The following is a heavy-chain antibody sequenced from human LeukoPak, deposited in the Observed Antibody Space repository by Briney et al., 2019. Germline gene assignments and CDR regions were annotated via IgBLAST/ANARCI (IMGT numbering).Heavy chain of an antibody. V-gene: IGHV4-61*02. D-gene: IGHD6-19*01. CDR2: AYDSGSS. CDR1: GDSLSAGNYF. J-gene: IGHJ4*02. Sequence: PSEPLSLTCTLSGDSLSAGNYFWSWIRQPAGKGLEWVGRAYDSGSSWHRTPLKERVTRSIDTSKDQSSLSLESVTAADTALYFGGKIVGSEGSRSGWYDFWGPGILVSVSS. CDR3: GKIVGSEGSRSGWYDF.